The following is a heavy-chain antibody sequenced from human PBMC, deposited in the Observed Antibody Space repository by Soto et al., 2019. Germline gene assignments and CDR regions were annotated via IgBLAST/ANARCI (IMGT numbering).Heavy chain of an antibody. CDR2: ISSKNGNT. Sequence: QVQLVQSGADVKKPGASVKVSCKASGYTFSDYGVSWVRQAPGQGLEWMGWISSKNGNTNFAQKFRGRVTMTTDPSTSTVYMELRSLRPDDKAVYYCAREPPETPPDYWGQGTLVIVSS. CDR1: GYTFSDYG. J-gene: IGHJ4*02. CDR3: AREPPETPPDY. V-gene: IGHV1-18*01.